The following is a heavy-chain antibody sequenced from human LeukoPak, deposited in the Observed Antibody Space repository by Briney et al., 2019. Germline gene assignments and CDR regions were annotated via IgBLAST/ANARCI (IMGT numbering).Heavy chain of an antibody. D-gene: IGHD4-23*01. V-gene: IGHV1-69*13. Sequence: SVKVSCKASGYTFTGYDINWVRQAPGQGLEWMGGIIPIFGTANYAQKFQGRVTITADESTSTAYMELSSLRSEDTAVYYCAGDGGNSVFPYYYYYYMDVWGKGTTVTVSS. CDR1: GYTFTGYD. J-gene: IGHJ6*03. CDR2: IIPIFGTA. CDR3: AGDGGNSVFPYYYYYYMDV.